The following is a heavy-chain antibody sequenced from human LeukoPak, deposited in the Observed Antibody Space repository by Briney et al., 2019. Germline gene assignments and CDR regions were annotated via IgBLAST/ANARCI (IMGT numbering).Heavy chain of an antibody. J-gene: IGHJ3*02. CDR3: AISGADAFDI. V-gene: IGHV3-21*01. CDR2: ISSSSSYI. D-gene: IGHD6-19*01. Sequence: GGSLRLSCAASGFTFSSYSMNWVRQAPGKGMEWVSSISSSSSYIYYADSVKGRFTISRDNAKNSLYLQMNSLRAEDTAVYYCAISGADAFDIWGQGTMVTVSS. CDR1: GFTFSSYS.